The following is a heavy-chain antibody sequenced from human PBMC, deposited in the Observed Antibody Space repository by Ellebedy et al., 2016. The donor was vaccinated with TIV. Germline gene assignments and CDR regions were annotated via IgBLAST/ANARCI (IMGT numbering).Heavy chain of an antibody. D-gene: IGHD6-6*01. V-gene: IGHV4-34*01. J-gene: IGHJ6*03. CDR2: INHSGSN. CDR3: ARETLYSSSSGHYYYYYMDV. CDR1: GGSFSGYH. Sequence: SETLSLXXAVYGGSFSGYHWTWIRQPPGKGLEWIGEINHSGSNDYNPSLKSRVTISVDTSKNQFSLKLRSVTAADTAVYYCARETLYSSSSGHYYYYYMDVWGKGTTVTVSS.